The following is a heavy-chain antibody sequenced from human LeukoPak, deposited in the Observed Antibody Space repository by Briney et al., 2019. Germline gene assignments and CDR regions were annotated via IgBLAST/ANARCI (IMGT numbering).Heavy chain of an antibody. V-gene: IGHV5-51*01. J-gene: IGHJ4*02. CDR2: ICLGDSDT. CDR1: GYSFTSYW. Sequence: GESLKISCKGSGYSFTSYWIGWVRQMPGKGLEWMGIICLGDSDTRYSPSFQGQVTISADKSISTAYLQWSSLKASDTAMYYCARQPFYCSGGSCYDFDYWGQGTLVTVSS. D-gene: IGHD2-15*01. CDR3: ARQPFYCSGGSCYDFDY.